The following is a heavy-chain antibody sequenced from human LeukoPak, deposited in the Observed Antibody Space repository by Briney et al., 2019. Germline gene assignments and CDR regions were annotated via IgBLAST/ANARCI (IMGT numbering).Heavy chain of an antibody. V-gene: IGHV3-30*04. CDR2: ISYDGSNK. CDR3: ARDRGYCSSTSCFSYYYYGMDV. D-gene: IGHD2-2*01. CDR1: GFTLSSYA. J-gene: IGHJ6*02. Sequence: GGSLRLSCAASGFTLSSYAMHRVRQAPGKGLEWVAVISYDGSNKYYADSVKGRFTISRDNSKNTLYLQMNSLRAEDTAVYYCARDRGYCSSTSCFSYYYYGMDVWGQGTTVTVSS.